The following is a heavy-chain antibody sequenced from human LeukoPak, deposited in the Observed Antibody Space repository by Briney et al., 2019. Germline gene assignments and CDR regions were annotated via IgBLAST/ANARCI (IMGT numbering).Heavy chain of an antibody. CDR3: ARDSSTNYYYYMDV. CDR2: VYYSGSA. V-gene: IGHV4-59*12. Sequence: SETLSLTCTVSGDSISTYQWSWIRQPPGKELEWIGNVYYSGSANYNPSLKSRVTMSVDTSKNQFSLKLSSVTAADTAVYYCARDSSTNYYYYMDVWGKGTTVTISS. J-gene: IGHJ6*03. CDR1: GDSISTYQ.